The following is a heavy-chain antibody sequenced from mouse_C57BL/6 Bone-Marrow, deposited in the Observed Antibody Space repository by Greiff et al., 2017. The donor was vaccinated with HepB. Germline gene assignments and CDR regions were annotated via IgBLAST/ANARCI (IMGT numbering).Heavy chain of an antibody. J-gene: IGHJ2*01. V-gene: IGHV1-15*01. D-gene: IGHD2-3*01. CDR2: IDPETGGT. CDR3: TRAWLLRY. CDR1: GYTFTDYE. Sequence: VQRVESGAELVRPGASVTLSCKASGYTFTDYEMHWVKQTPVHGLEWIGAIDPETGGTAYNQKFKGKAILTADKSSSTAYMELRSLTSEDSAVYYCTRAWLLRYWGQGTTLTVSS.